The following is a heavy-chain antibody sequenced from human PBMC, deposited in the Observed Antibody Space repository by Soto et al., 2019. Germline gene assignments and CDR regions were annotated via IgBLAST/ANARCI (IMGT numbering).Heavy chain of an antibody. CDR1: GFTFSSYD. V-gene: IGHV3-13*01. J-gene: IGHJ4*02. CDR3: ARGGYCTNGVCFTYDY. D-gene: IGHD2-8*01. CDR2: IGTAGDT. Sequence: PGGSLRLSCAASGFTFSSYDMHWVRQATGKGLEWVSAIGTAGDTYYPGSVKGRFTISRENAKNSLYLQMNSLRAGDTAVYYCARGGYCTNGVCFTYDYWGQGTLVTVSS.